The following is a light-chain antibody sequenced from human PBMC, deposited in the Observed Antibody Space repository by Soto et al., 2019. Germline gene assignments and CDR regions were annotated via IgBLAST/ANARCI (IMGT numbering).Light chain of an antibody. Sequence: QSALTQPASVSGSPGQSITISCTGTSSDVGSYNLVSWYQQHPGKAPKLIIYEGIKWPSGVSNRFSASKSDNTASLTISGLQAEDESDYYCCSYAGGTTSYVVFGRGTKVTVL. CDR3: CSYAGGTTSYVV. CDR1: SSDVGSYNL. V-gene: IGLV2-23*01. CDR2: EGI. J-gene: IGLJ2*01.